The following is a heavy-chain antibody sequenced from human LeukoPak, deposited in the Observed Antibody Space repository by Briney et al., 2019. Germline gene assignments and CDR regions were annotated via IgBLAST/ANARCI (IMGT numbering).Heavy chain of an antibody. J-gene: IGHJ4*02. V-gene: IGHV3-11*01. CDR3: ARGKRRFDY. CDR2: ISSSGFST. Sequence: PGGSLRLSCAASGFNFSDYYMSWIRQAPGKGLEWVSYISSSGFSTYHAGSVKGRFTISRDNARNSLYLQMNSLAPEDTALYYCARGKRRFDYWGQGTLVSVSS. CDR1: GFNFSDYY.